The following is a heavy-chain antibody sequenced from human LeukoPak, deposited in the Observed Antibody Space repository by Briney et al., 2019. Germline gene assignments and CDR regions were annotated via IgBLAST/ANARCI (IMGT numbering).Heavy chain of an antibody. Sequence: SETLSLTCTVSGGSISSNSYYWGWIRQPPGKGLEWIGSTYYSGSTYHNPSLKSRVTISVDTSKNQFSLKLRSVTAADTAVYYCARITLFGVVIGWGQGILVTVSS. J-gene: IGHJ4*02. D-gene: IGHD3-3*01. CDR3: ARITLFGVVIG. CDR2: TYYSGST. V-gene: IGHV4-39*01. CDR1: GGSISSNSYY.